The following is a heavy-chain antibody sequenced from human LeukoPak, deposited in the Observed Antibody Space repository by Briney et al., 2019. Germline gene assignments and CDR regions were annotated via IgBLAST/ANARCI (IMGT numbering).Heavy chain of an antibody. V-gene: IGHV4-30-2*01. CDR3: ARGRIGGLDY. CDR2: INHSGST. CDR1: GGSISSGGYY. Sequence: SQTLSLTCTVSGGSISSGGYYWSWIRQPPGKGLEWIGEINHSGSTNYNPSLKSRVTISVDTSKNQFSLKLSSVTAADTAVYYCARGRIGGLDYWGQGTLVTVSS. J-gene: IGHJ4*02.